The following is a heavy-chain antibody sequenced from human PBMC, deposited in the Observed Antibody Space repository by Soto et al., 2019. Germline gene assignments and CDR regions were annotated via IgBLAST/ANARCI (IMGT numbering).Heavy chain of an antibody. CDR3: AKSRGSSWPFDY. CDR2: ISYDGSNK. Sequence: PGGSLRLSCAASGFTFSGSAMTWVRQAPGKWLEWVAVISYDGSNKYYADSVKGRFTISRDNSKNTLYLQMNSLRAEDTAVYYCAKSRGSSWPFDYWGQGTLVTVSS. CDR1: GFTFSGSA. V-gene: IGHV3-30*18. J-gene: IGHJ4*02. D-gene: IGHD6-13*01.